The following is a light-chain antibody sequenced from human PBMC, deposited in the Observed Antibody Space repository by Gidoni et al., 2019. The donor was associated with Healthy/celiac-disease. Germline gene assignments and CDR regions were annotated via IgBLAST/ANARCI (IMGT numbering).Light chain of an antibody. V-gene: IGKV1-9*01. CDR3: QQLNSYPPVT. CDR1: QGISSY. J-gene: IGKJ4*01. CDR2: AAS. Sequence: IQLTQSPSFLSASVGDRVTITCRASQGISSYLAWYQQKPGKAPKLLIYAASTLQSGVPSRFSGSGSGTEFTLTSSSLQPEDLATYYCQQLNSYPPVTFGGGTKVEIK.